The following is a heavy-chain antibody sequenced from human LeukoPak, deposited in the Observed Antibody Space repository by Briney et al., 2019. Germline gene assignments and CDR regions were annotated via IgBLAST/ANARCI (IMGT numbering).Heavy chain of an antibody. V-gene: IGHV3-23*01. Sequence: GGSLRLSCAASGFTFSIHGMNWVREAPGKGLEWVSGISPGGEIPYYADSVKGRFTISRDNSKDTVSLQMHSLRDEDTATYYCAKDDGWLYYNHWGQGTLVTVSS. CDR1: GFTFSIHG. CDR2: ISPGGEIP. CDR3: AKDDGWLYYNH. J-gene: IGHJ4*02. D-gene: IGHD3-22*01.